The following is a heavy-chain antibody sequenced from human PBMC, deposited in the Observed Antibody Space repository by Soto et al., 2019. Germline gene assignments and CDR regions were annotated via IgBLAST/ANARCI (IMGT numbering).Heavy chain of an antibody. CDR2: ISSSSSYI. D-gene: IGHD6-13*01. J-gene: IGHJ4*02. CDR1: GFTFSSYS. V-gene: IGHV3-21*01. CDR3: ARGRPGTNDY. Sequence: RLSCAASGFTFSSYSMNWVRQAPGKGLEWVSSISSSSSYIYYADSVKGRFTISRDNAKNSLYLQMNSLRAEDTAVYYCARGRPGTNDYWGQGTLVTVSS.